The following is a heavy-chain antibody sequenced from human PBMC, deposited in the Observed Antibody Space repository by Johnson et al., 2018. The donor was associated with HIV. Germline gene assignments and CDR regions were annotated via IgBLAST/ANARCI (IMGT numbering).Heavy chain of an antibody. CDR3: AKDLFYGSGSWGAFDI. V-gene: IGHV3-30*18. CDR1: GFTFSNYA. D-gene: IGHD3-10*01. J-gene: IGHJ3*02. Sequence: QVQLVESGGGVVQPGKSLRLSCAASGFTFSNYAIHWVRQAPGKGLEWVAFVTYDGSNKYYADSVKGRFTISRDNSKNTLYLQMNSLRAEDTAVYYCAKDLFYGSGSWGAFDIWGQGTMVTVSS. CDR2: VTYDGSNK.